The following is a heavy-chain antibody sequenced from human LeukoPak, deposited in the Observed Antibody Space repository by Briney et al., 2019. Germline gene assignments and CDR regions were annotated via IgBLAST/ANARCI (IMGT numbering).Heavy chain of an antibody. J-gene: IGHJ4*02. CDR1: GFTFSTFA. V-gene: IGHV4-34*01. CDR2: INHSGST. CDR3: ARGTRRGYSYTHPFDY. D-gene: IGHD5-18*01. Sequence: PGGSLRLSCAASGFTFSTFAMIWVRQPPGKGLEWIGEINHSGSTNYNPSLKSRVTISVDTSKNQFSLKLSSVTAADTAVYYCARGTRRGYSYTHPFDYWGQGTLVTVSS.